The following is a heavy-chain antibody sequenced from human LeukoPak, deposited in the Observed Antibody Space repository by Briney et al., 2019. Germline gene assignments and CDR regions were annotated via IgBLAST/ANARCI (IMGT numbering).Heavy chain of an antibody. D-gene: IGHD2-2*01. CDR1: GFTFSSYA. Sequence: PGGSLRLSCAASGFTFSSYAMHWVRQAPGKGLEYVSAISSNGGSTYYANSVKGRFTISRDNSKNTLYLQMGNLRAEDTAVYYCAKDLGYCSSTSCFFDAFDIWGQGTMVTVSS. V-gene: IGHV3-64*01. J-gene: IGHJ3*02. CDR2: ISSNGGST. CDR3: AKDLGYCSSTSCFFDAFDI.